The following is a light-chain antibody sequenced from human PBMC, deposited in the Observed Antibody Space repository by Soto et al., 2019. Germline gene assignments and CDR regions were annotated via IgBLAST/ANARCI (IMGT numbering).Light chain of an antibody. Sequence: QTVVTQSPSASASLGAWVKLTCTLSSGHSSYAIAWHQQQPEKGPRYLMKLNSDGSHSKGDGIPDRFSGSSSGAERYLTISSLQSEDEADYYCQTWGTGIHVVFGGGTQLTVL. J-gene: IGLJ2*01. V-gene: IGLV4-69*01. CDR1: SGHSSYA. CDR3: QTWGTGIHVV. CDR2: LNSDGSH.